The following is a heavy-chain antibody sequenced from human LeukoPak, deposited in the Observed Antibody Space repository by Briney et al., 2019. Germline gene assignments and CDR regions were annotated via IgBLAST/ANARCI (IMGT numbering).Heavy chain of an antibody. D-gene: IGHD4-23*01. V-gene: IGHV3-23*01. CDR2: ISAGGGGT. CDR3: TRDLMDFDYGDKGGNY. Sequence: GGSLRLSCTASGFTFSSYAMSWVRQAPGKGLDWVSAISAGGGGTYYADSVEGRFTISRDNVKNTLYLQMNSLRAEDPAVYYCTRDLMDFDYGDKGGNYWGQGTLVTVSS. J-gene: IGHJ4*02. CDR1: GFTFSSYA.